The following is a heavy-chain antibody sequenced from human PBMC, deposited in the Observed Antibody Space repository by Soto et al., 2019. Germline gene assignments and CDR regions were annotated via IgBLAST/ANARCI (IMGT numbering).Heavy chain of an antibody. CDR3: ANGLYYYDSSGYYSTPFDY. CDR2: ISYDGSNK. CDR1: GFTFSSYG. J-gene: IGHJ4*02. Sequence: QVQLVESGGGVVQPGRSLRLSCAASGFTFSSYGMHWVRQAPGKGLEWVAVISYDGSNKYYADSVKGRFTISRDNSKNTMYLQMNSLRAEDTAVYYWANGLYYYDSSGYYSTPFDYWGQGTLVTVSS. V-gene: IGHV3-30*18. D-gene: IGHD3-22*01.